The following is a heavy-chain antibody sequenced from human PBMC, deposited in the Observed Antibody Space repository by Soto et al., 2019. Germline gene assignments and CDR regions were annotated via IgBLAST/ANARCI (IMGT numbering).Heavy chain of an antibody. D-gene: IGHD4-17*01. V-gene: IGHV1-18*01. J-gene: IGHJ6*02. CDR2: ISGYNGNT. Sequence: ASVKVSCKASGYTFTSYGISWVRQAPGQGLEWMGWISGYNGNTNYAQKLQGRVTMTSDTSTSTAYMELRSLRSDDTAVYYCARSYGGNPSGYGLDVWGQGTTVTVSS. CDR1: GYTFTSYG. CDR3: ARSYGGNPSGYGLDV.